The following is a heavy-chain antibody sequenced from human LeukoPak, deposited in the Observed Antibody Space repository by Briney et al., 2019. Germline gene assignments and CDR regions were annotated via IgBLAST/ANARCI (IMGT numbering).Heavy chain of an antibody. CDR3: ARITAHCFDH. D-gene: IGHD3-16*01. V-gene: IGHV3-23*01. J-gene: IGHJ4*02. CDR1: GFTFGTFD. Sequence: GGSLRLSCAASGFTFGTFDMSWVRQAPGKGLEWVSTLSCIDSSCTEYYADSVKGRFTISRDNSKNTLFLQMSSLRVEDTAVYYCARITAHCFDHWGQGTLLTGSS. CDR2: LSCIDSSCTE.